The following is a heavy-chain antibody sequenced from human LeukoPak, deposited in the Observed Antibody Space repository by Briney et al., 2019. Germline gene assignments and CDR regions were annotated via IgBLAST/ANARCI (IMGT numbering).Heavy chain of an antibody. CDR1: AFTFSTTW. Sequence: GGSMRLSCAASAFTFSTTWMSWVSQAPGGGREWVGRIQSKAGGGTADYAAPVKGRFTISRDDSKNTLYLQMNSLKTEDTAVYYCTTPVVPAAMDSINYYYYGMDVWGKGTTVTVSS. CDR2: IQSKAGGGTA. CDR3: TTPVVPAAMDSINYYYYGMDV. D-gene: IGHD2-2*01. V-gene: IGHV3-15*01. J-gene: IGHJ6*04.